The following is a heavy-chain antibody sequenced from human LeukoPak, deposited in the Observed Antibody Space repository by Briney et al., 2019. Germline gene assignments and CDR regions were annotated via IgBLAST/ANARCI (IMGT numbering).Heavy chain of an antibody. J-gene: IGHJ3*02. CDR2: INHSGST. V-gene: IGHV4-34*01. Sequence: SETLSLTCAVYGGSFSAYYWSWIRQPPGKGLEWIGEINHSGSTSYNPSLKSRATISVDTSKNQFSLKLSSVTAADTAVYYCARDLTSSSWYGNHDAFDIWGQGTMVTVSS. D-gene: IGHD6-13*01. CDR1: GGSFSAYY. CDR3: ARDLTSSSWYGNHDAFDI.